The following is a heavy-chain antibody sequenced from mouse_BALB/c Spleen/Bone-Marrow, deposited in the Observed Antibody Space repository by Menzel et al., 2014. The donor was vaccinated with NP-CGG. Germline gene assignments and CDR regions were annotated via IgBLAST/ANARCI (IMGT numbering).Heavy chain of an antibody. Sequence: EVQGVESGAELVKPGASVKLSCTASGFNIKDTYMHWVKQRPEQGLEWIGRIDPASGNTKYDPKFQGKATITADTSSNTAYLQLSSLTAEDTAVYYCASYVYGYYFDYWGQGTTLTVSS. J-gene: IGHJ2*01. CDR3: ASYVYGYYFDY. CDR2: IDPASGNT. V-gene: IGHV14-3*02. CDR1: GFNIKDTY. D-gene: IGHD2-2*01.